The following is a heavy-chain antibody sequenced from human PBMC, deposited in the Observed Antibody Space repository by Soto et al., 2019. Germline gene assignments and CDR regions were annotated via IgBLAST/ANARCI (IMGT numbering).Heavy chain of an antibody. V-gene: IGHV3-21*01. CDR3: AREGLVIMRYFDY. J-gene: IGHJ4*02. D-gene: IGHD3-9*01. CDR2: ISSSSSDI. Sequence: EVQLVESGGGLVKPGGSLRLSCAASGFTFSSYSMNWVRQAPGKGLEWVSSISSSSSDIYYAASVKGRFTISRDNAKNSLYLQMNSLRAEATAVYYCAREGLVIMRYFDYWGQGTLVTVSS. CDR1: GFTFSSYS.